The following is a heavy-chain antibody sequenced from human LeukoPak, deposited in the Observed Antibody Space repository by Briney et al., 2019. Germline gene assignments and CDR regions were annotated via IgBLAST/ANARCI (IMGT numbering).Heavy chain of an antibody. V-gene: IGHV4-59*01. CDR3: ARTEYYFDH. J-gene: IGHJ4*02. Sequence: PSETLSLTCTHSSGSISSYYWSWIRQPPGKGLEWIGYVYYSGSSNYNPSLKSRVTMSVDTSKNQFSLKVSSVTAADTAVYYCARTEYYFDHWGQGTLVTVSS. D-gene: IGHD1-14*01. CDR2: VYYSGSS. CDR1: SGSISSYY.